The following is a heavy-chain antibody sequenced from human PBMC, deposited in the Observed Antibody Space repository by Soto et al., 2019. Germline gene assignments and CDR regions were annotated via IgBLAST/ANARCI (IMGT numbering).Heavy chain of an antibody. CDR2: IIPIFGTA. J-gene: IGHJ6*02. CDR1: GGTSSSYA. D-gene: IGHD1-26*01. V-gene: IGHV1-69*06. Sequence: ASVKVSCKASGGTSSSYAISWVRQAPGQGLEWMGGIIPIFGTANYAQKFQGRVTITADKSTSTAYMELSSLRSGDTAVYYCARDQATLHYYYGMDVWGQGTTVTVSS. CDR3: ARDQATLHYYYGMDV.